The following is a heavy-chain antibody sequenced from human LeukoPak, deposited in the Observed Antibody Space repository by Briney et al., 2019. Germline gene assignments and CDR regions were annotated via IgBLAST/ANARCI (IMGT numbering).Heavy chain of an antibody. CDR2: IYYSGSA. CDR1: GGSISSYY. CDR3: ARIFGSGTFYSFNY. V-gene: IGHV4-59*01. J-gene: IGHJ4*02. D-gene: IGHD3-10*01. Sequence: SETLSLTCTVSGGSISSYYWSWIRQPPGKGLEWIGYIYYSGSANHNPSLKSRVTISRDTSKNQFSLKLTSVTTADTAVYYCARIFGSGTFYSFNYWGQGTLVTVSS.